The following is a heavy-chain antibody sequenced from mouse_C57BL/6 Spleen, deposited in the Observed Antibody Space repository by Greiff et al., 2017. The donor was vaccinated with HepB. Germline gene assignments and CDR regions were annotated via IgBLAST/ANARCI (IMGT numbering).Heavy chain of an antibody. CDR3: AKNRGTYFDY. D-gene: IGHD3-1*01. CDR1: GFSLTSYG. V-gene: IGHV2-5*01. Sequence: QVQLQQSGPGLVQPSQSLSITCTVSGFSLTSYGVHWVRQSPGKGLEWLGVIWRGGSTDYNAAFMSRLSTTKDNSKSQVFFKMNSLQADDTAIYYCAKNRGTYFDYWGQGTTLTVSS. CDR2: IWRGGST. J-gene: IGHJ2*01.